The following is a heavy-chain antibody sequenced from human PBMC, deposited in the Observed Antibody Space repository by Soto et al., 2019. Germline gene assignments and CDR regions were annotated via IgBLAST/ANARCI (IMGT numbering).Heavy chain of an antibody. D-gene: IGHD3-10*01. CDR3: SKAVPAAKGYYGSGSYQKLDY. CDR1: GFTFSSYA. J-gene: IGHJ4*02. CDR2: ISGSGGST. Sequence: GGSLRLSCAASGFTFSSYAMSWVRQAPGKGLEWVSAISGSGGSTYYADSVKGRFTISRDNSKNTLYQQMNSLRAEDTAVYYCSKAVPAAKGYYGSGSYQKLDYWGQGTLVTVSS. V-gene: IGHV3-23*01.